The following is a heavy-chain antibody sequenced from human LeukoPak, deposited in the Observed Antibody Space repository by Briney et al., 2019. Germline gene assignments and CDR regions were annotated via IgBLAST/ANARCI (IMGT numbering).Heavy chain of an antibody. CDR2: ISAYNGNT. D-gene: IGHD1-26*01. V-gene: IGHV1-18*03. Sequence: ASVKVSCKASGYTFTSYGISWVRQAPGQGLEWMGWISAYNGNTNYAQKLQGRVTMTTDTSTSTAYMELSSLRSEDMAVYYCARDIVSGGNYSHSSVLPAPNWFDPWGRGTLVTVSS. CDR1: GYTFTSYG. CDR3: ARDIVSGGNYSHSSVLPAPNWFDP. J-gene: IGHJ5*02.